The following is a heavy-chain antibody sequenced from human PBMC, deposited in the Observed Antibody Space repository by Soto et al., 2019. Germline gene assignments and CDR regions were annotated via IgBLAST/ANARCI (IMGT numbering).Heavy chain of an antibody. CDR3: TRSGGYSYNLAFDH. CDR1: GGTFNSYT. Sequence: QEQLVQSGAEVKKPGSSVKVSCKASGGTFNSYTINWLRLAPEQGLEGMGAIIPVYGRSTYAQMFQARVTFTADKSTNTIYMELSSLRSDDTAVYFCTRSGGYSYNLAFDHWGQGTLVTVSS. J-gene: IGHJ5*02. D-gene: IGHD5-18*01. CDR2: IIPVYGRS. V-gene: IGHV1-69*06.